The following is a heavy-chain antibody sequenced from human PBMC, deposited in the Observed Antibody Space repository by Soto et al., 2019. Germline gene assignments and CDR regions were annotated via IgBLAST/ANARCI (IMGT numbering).Heavy chain of an antibody. J-gene: IGHJ6*02. CDR2: SLNDGSNR. CDR1: EFTFSYYG. V-gene: IGHV3-33*01. Sequence: QVPLVESGGGVVQPGRSLRLSCAASEFTFSYYGMHWVRQAPGKWLEWVVVSLNDGSNRYHADSVKDRLTISRDNSKNTLYLQRTCLRAEDTGGFYCARDDEYSGNGMDVWGQGTRVTVS. CDR3: ARDDEYSGNGMDV. D-gene: IGHD3-10*01.